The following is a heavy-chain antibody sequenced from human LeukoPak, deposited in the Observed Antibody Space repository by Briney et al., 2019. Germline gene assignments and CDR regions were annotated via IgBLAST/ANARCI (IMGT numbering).Heavy chain of an antibody. CDR1: GETFTGYY. V-gene: IGHV1-2*02. CDR2: INPNSGGP. D-gene: IGHD1-26*01. CDR3: ARDGPGIVGATSCFGY. Sequence: GSVSVSCTASGETFTGYYMRCVRQAPGQGQEWVGGINPNSGGPNYAQNFPGRVTMTRDTSISTAYLELRRLRSDDTAVYYCARDGPGIVGATSCFGYWGQGTLVTVSS. J-gene: IGHJ4*02.